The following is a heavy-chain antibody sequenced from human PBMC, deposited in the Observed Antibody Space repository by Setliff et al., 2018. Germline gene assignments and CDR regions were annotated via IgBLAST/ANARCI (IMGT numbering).Heavy chain of an antibody. Sequence: GASVKVSCKASGYTFTNHYMHWVRQAPGQGLEWMGMINPGGGSTTYAQKFQGRVTMTRDTSTSTVYMELSSLRTEDTAVYYCARLVDYYYYYMDVWGKGTTVTVSS. D-gene: IGHD2-2*01. CDR2: INPGGGST. J-gene: IGHJ6*03. CDR3: ARLVDYYYYYMDV. CDR1: GYTFTNHY. V-gene: IGHV1-46*01.